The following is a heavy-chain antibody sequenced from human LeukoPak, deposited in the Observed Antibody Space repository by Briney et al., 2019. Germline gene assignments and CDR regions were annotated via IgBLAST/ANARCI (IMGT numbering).Heavy chain of an antibody. CDR3: ARDYYGSSGYYYNWFDP. D-gene: IGHD3-22*01. V-gene: IGHV1-8*01. CDR2: MNPNSGNT. CDR1: GYTFTSYD. Sequence: GASVRVSCRASGYTFTSYDINWVRQATGQGLEWMGWMNPNSGNTGYAQKFQGRVTMTRNTSISTAYMELSSLRSEDTAVYYCARDYYGSSGYYYNWFDPWGQGTLVTVSS. J-gene: IGHJ5*02.